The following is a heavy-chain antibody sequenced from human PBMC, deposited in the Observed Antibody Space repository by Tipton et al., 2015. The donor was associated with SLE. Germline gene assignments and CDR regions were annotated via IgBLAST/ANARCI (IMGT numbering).Heavy chain of an antibody. CDR3: ARVDRRAYSGSWYYFDY. Sequence: TLSLTCTVSGGSISSHYWSWIRQPPGKGLEWIGYIYYSGSTNYNPSLKSRVTISVDTSKNQFSLKLSSVTAADTAVYYCARVDRRAYSGSWYYFDYWGQGTLVTVSS. J-gene: IGHJ4*02. CDR2: IYYSGST. D-gene: IGHD6-13*01. CDR1: GGSISSHY. V-gene: IGHV4-59*11.